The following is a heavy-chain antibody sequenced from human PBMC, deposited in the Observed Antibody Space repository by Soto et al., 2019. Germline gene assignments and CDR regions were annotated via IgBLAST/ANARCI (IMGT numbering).Heavy chain of an antibody. Sequence: PGGSLRLSCAASGFTFSSYGMHWVRQAPGKGLEWVAVIWYDGSNKYYADSVKGRFTISRDNSKNTLYLQMNSLRAEDTAVYYCASSGYTYGSGWDYYYGMDVWGQGTTVTVSS. V-gene: IGHV3-33*01. CDR1: GFTFSSYG. CDR2: IWYDGSNK. J-gene: IGHJ6*02. D-gene: IGHD5-18*01. CDR3: ASSGYTYGSGWDYYYGMDV.